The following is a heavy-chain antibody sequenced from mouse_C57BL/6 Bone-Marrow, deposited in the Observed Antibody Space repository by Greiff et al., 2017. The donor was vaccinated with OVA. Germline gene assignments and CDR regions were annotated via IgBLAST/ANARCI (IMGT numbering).Heavy chain of an antibody. CDR2: INPDNGGT. CDR3: STPCPEGD. CDR1: GYTFTSYW. D-gene: IGHD6-1*01. Sequence: QVQLQQPGAELVKPGASVKLSCTASGYTFTSYWMHWVKQRPGQGLEWIGKINPDNGGTDYNEKFKSKATLTVDKSSSTAYMQLSSLTSEDSAVSYCSTPCPEGDWGQGTPVTVAA. J-gene: IGHJ3*01. V-gene: IGHV1-53*01.